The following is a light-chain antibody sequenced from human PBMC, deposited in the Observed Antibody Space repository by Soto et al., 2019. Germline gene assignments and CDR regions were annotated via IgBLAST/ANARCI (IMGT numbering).Light chain of an antibody. Sequence: QSALTQPRSVSGSPGQSVTISCTGTSSDVGGYKYVSWYQQHPGKAPKLMIYDVSKRPSGVPDRFSGSKSGNTASLTISGXXXXXXXXYXCCSYAGSYTVVFGGGTKLTVL. J-gene: IGLJ2*01. V-gene: IGLV2-11*01. CDR1: SSDVGGYKY. CDR3: CSYAGSYTVV. CDR2: DVS.